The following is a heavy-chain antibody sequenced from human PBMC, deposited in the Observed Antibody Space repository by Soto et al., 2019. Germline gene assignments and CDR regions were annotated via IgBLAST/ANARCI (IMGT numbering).Heavy chain of an antibody. CDR1: GFTFSAYW. V-gene: IGHV3-7*05. CDR3: VRDWSSEGDY. Sequence: EVLLVESGGGLVQPGGSLRLSCAASGFTFSAYWMTWVRQAPGKGLEWVANIKQDGSKKNNVDSVKARFTISRDNAKNSVFLQMNSLRVEDTAVYYCVRDWSSEGDYWGQGTLVTVSS. D-gene: IGHD3-3*01. J-gene: IGHJ4*02. CDR2: IKQDGSKK.